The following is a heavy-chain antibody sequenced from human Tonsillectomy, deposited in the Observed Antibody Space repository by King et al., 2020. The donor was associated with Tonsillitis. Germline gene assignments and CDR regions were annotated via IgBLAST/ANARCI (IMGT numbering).Heavy chain of an antibody. CDR1: GFNFNAYS. V-gene: IGHV3-48*01. D-gene: IGHD2-21*01. J-gene: IGHJ4*02. CDR3: AREEFLWWIMAY. CDR2: ITSTSNTI. Sequence: VQLVESGGGLVQPGGSLRLSCAASGFNFNAYSMNWVRQAPGKGLEWISYITSTSNTIYYADSVKGRFTISRDNAKNSLYLQMNSLRAEDTAVYYCAREEFLWWIMAYWGQGPLVTASS.